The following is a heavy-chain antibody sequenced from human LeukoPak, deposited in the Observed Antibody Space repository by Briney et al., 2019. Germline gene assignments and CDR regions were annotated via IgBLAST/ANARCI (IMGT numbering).Heavy chain of an antibody. CDR2: IYYTGST. Sequence: PSETLSLTCTVSGGSISSSRYYWGWIRQPPGKGLEWIGSIYYTGSTYYNPSLRSRVSISVDTSKNQFTLKLSSVNAADTAVYYCARRGVVATPDANFWGQGTLVTVSS. D-gene: IGHD5-12*01. J-gene: IGHJ4*02. CDR3: ARRGVVATPDANF. CDR1: GGSISSSRYY. V-gene: IGHV4-39*01.